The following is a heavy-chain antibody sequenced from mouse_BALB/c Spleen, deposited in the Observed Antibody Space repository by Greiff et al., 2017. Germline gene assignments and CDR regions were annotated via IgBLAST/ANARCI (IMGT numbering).Heavy chain of an antibody. J-gene: IGHJ1*01. CDR1: GFSLTGYG. CDR3: ARDWDDWYFDV. V-gene: IGHV2-6-7*01. Sequence: GQLQQSGPGLVAPSQSLSITCTVSGFSLTGYGVNWVRQPPGKGLEWLGMIWGDGSTDYNSALKSRLSISKDNSKSQVFLKMNSLQTDDTARYYCARDWDDWYFDVWGAGTTVTVSS. CDR2: IWGDGST. D-gene: IGHD4-1*01.